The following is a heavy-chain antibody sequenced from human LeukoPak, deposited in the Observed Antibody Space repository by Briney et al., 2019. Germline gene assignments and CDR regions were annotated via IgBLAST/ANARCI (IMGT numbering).Heavy chain of an antibody. J-gene: IGHJ4*02. V-gene: IGHV3-23*01. CDR3: ARDTSSGVLPVGRSDF. CDR2: ISGSGGNT. D-gene: IGHD3-22*01. Sequence: SGGSLRLSCVGSGFTFSNNPLSWVRQAPGKGLEWVSAISGSGGNTYYADSVRGRFTISRDNSKNTLYLQMNSLRVEDTAVYYCARDTSSGVLPVGRSDFWGQGTLVTVSS. CDR1: GFTFSNNP.